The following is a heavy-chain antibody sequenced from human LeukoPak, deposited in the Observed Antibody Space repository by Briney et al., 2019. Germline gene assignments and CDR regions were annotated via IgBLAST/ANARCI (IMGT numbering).Heavy chain of an antibody. D-gene: IGHD6-13*01. CDR1: GFTFSDYG. Sequence: PGRSLRLSCAASGFTFSDYGMHWARQGPGKGLEWVAVISCDGTLKFYADSVKGRFTISRDNSKNTLHLQMNSLGPEDTAVYYCARDMSSSGIDYWGQGTLVTVSS. V-gene: IGHV3-30*03. J-gene: IGHJ4*02. CDR2: ISCDGTLK. CDR3: ARDMSSSGIDY.